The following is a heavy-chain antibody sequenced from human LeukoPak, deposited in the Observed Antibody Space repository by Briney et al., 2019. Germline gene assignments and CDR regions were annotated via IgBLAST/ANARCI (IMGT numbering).Heavy chain of an antibody. J-gene: IGHJ3*02. CDR3: ARGCSGGSCHRSDAFDI. D-gene: IGHD2-15*01. Sequence: KPSGALSLTCAVSGGSISTSNWWNWVRQPPGKGLEWIGEIYHSGSTNYNPSLKSRVTMTVDKSKNQLSLKLTSVTAADTAIYYCARGCSGGSCHRSDAFDIWGQRTMVTVSS. CDR2: IYHSGST. CDR1: GGSISTSNW. V-gene: IGHV4-4*02.